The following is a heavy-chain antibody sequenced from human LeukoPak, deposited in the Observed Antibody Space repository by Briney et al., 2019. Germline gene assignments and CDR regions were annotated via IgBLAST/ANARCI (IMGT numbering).Heavy chain of an antibody. CDR2: ISSEGSNK. V-gene: IGHV3-30*04. J-gene: IGHJ5*02. Sequence: GGSLRLSCAASGFTVSSYAMHCVRQAPGKGLEWVAVISSEGSNKSYADSVKGRLTISRDNSKNPLYLQMNSLRAEDTAVYYCATFPAYRSGPDGWFDPWGQGTLVTVSS. CDR3: ATFPAYRSGPDGWFDP. CDR1: GFTVSSYA. D-gene: IGHD6-19*01.